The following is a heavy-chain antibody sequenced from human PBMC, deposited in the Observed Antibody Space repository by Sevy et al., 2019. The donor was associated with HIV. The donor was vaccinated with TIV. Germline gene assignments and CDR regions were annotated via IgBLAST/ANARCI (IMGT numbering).Heavy chain of an antibody. V-gene: IGHV4-59*08. J-gene: IGHJ4*02. CDR1: GGSITSLY. CDR2: IYYNGHI. D-gene: IGHD1-26*01. Sequence: SETLSRTCTVSGGSITSLYWNWIRQPPGKGLEWIATIYYNGHINYNPSLKSRVTLSLDTSKNQFSLRMSSVTAADTAMYYCAGENAWGRGYSWGQGTLVTVSS. CDR3: AGENAWGRGYS.